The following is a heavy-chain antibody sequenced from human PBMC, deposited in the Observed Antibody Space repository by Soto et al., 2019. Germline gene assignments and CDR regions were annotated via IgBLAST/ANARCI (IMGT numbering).Heavy chain of an antibody. J-gene: IGHJ5*02. CDR3: ARGNRGRGYWFDP. CDR1: GYTFTSYD. D-gene: IGHD3-10*01. V-gene: IGHV1-8*01. Sequence: QVQLVQSGAEVKKPGASVKVSCKASGYTFTSYDINWVRQATGQGLEWMGWMNPNSGNTGYAQKFQGRVTVTKNTSMSTAYVELGSPRCEDMAVYYCARGNRGRGYWFDPWGQGALVIVSS. CDR2: MNPNSGNT.